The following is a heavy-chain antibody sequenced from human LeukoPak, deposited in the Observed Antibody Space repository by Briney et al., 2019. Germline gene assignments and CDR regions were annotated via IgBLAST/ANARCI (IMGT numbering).Heavy chain of an antibody. Sequence: GGSLRLSCAASGFTFSSYGMHWVRQAPGKGLEWVAFIRYDGSNKYYADSVKGRFTISRDNSKNTLYLQMNSLRAEDTAVYYCAKDKGIAAAGLFDYWGQGTLVTVSS. D-gene: IGHD6-13*01. CDR3: AKDKGIAAAGLFDY. CDR2: IRYDGSNK. CDR1: GFTFSSYG. J-gene: IGHJ4*02. V-gene: IGHV3-30*02.